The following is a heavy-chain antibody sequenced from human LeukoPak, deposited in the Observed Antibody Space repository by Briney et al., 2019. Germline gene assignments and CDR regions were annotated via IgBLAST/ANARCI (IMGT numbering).Heavy chain of an antibody. CDR3: AREVYYYYYMDV. CDR2: INPNSGGT. CDR1: GYTFTGYY. Sequence: ASVKVSCKASGYTFTGYYMHSVRQAPGQGLEWMGWINPNSGGTNYAQKLQGRVTMTRHTSCSRAYMDLSRLRSNDTAVYYCAREVYYYYYMDVWGKGTTVTISS. J-gene: IGHJ6*03. V-gene: IGHV1-2*02.